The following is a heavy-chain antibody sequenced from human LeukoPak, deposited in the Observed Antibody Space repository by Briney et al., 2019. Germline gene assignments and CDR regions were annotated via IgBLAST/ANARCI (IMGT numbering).Heavy chain of an antibody. CDR1: GFPFNDFY. Sequence: KPGGSLTLSCSTSGFPFNDFYMIWIRQAPGKGLEWVSYISSSATTIYYADSVRGRFTVSRHNAKNSLYLQMNNLRAEDTAVYYCTRDRWGKYYFDYWGQGTLVTVSS. V-gene: IGHV3-11*01. CDR2: ISSSATTI. CDR3: TRDRWGKYYFDY. D-gene: IGHD7-27*01. J-gene: IGHJ4*02.